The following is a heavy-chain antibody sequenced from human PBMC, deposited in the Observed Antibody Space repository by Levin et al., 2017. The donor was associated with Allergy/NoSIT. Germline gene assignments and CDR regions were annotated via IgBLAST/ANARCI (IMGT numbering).Heavy chain of an antibody. Sequence: ASVKVSCKTSGYTFSSFDVTWVRQAPGQGLEWMGWINTYNGNTNYAEKLQGRVTMTTDTSTSTAYMELRSLKSDDTAVYYCARGGLGLGGMDVWGQGTTVTVSS. CDR3: ARGGLGLGGMDV. J-gene: IGHJ6*02. CDR2: INTYNGNT. D-gene: IGHD2-15*01. CDR1: GYTFSSFD. V-gene: IGHV1-18*01.